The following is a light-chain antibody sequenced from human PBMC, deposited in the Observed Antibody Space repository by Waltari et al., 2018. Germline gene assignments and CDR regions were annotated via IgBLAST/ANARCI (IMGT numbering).Light chain of an antibody. CDR3: QVWDSSSDHVV. Sequence: SYVLTQPTSVSVAPGKTARITCGGNNIGSKSVHWYQQKPGQAPVLVVYDESDRPSGIPERFSGSNSGNTATLTISRVEAGDEADYYCQVWDSSSDHVVFGGGTKLTVL. J-gene: IGLJ2*01. CDR1: NIGSKS. V-gene: IGLV3-21*03. CDR2: DES.